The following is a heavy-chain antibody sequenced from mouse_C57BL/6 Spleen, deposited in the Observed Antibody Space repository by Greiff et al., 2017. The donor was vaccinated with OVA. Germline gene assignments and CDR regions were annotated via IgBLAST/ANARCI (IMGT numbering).Heavy chain of an antibody. CDR1: GYTFTDYE. CDR2: IDPETGGT. V-gene: IGHV1-15*01. Sequence: QLQQSGAELVRPGASVTLSCKASGYTFTDYEMHWVKQTPVHGLEWIGAIDPETGGTAYNQKFKGKAILTADKSSSTAYMELRSLTSEDSAVYYCTRQNYAMDYWGQGTSVTVSS. CDR3: TRQNYAMDY. J-gene: IGHJ4*01.